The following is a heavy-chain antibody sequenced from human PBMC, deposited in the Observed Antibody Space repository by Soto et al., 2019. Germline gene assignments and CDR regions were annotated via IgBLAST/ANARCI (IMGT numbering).Heavy chain of an antibody. CDR2: IYYSGST. CDR1: GGSISSGGSY. V-gene: IGHV4-31*03. CDR3: ARRHYYDSSGYYYWFDP. J-gene: IGHJ5*02. Sequence: HVQLQESGPGLVKPSQTLSLTCTVSGGSISSGGSYWGWIRQHPGEGLEWIGCIYYSGSTYYNPSLKSRVTLSVDTSKNQFSLKLNSVTAADTAVYYCARRHYYDSSGYYYWFDPWGQGTLVTVSS. D-gene: IGHD3-22*01.